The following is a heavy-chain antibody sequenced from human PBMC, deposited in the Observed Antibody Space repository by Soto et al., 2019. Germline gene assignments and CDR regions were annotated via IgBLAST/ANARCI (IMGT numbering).Heavy chain of an antibody. CDR3: ARHLAGNRDY. Sequence: GGSLRLSCAASGLSLSSYWXHWVRQDPGKGLVWVSRINSDGSSTRYADSVKGRFTISRDNAKNTLYLQMNSLRAYDTAVYYCARHLAGNRDYLGQGPLVTVSS. CDR1: GLSLSSYW. D-gene: IGHD3-3*02. J-gene: IGHJ4*02. CDR2: INSDGSST. V-gene: IGHV3-74*01.